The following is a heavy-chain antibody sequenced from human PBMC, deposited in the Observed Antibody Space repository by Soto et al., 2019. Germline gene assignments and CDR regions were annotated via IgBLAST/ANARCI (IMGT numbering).Heavy chain of an antibody. CDR3: ARSPGGYCSGGSCQFKAFDI. J-gene: IGHJ3*02. CDR2: IIPIFGTA. V-gene: IGHV1-69*13. CDR1: GGTFSSYA. Sequence: GASVKVSCKASGGTFSSYAISWVRQAPGQGLEWMGGIIPIFGTANYAQKFQGRVTITADESTSTAYMELSSLRSEDTAVYYCARSPGGYCSGGSCQFKAFDIWGQGTMVTVSS. D-gene: IGHD2-15*01.